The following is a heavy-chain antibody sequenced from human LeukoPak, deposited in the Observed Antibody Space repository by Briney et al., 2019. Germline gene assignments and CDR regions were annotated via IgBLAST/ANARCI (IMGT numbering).Heavy chain of an antibody. CDR3: AKGQSASSTFDS. J-gene: IGHJ4*02. CDR2: IRGSSDVI. V-gene: IGHV3-23*01. Sequence: GGSLRLSCAASGFTFSSHAMSWVRQAPGKGLEWISLIRGSSDVIEYADSVRGRFTISRDNSKNTVSLQMNNLRAEDTAVYYCAKGQSASSTFDSWGQGTLVTVSS. CDR1: GFTFSSHA.